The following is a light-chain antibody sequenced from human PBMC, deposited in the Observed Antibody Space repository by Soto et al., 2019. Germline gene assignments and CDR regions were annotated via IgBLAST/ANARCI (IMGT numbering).Light chain of an antibody. CDR3: QQSYNTPRT. Sequence: DIQMTQSPSSLSASVGDRVTITCRTSQPISDYLNWYQQKPGKAPSLLIYTASNLQTGVPSRFSGSGSGTHFNLTISSLQPEDFATYYCQQSYNTPRTFAQGTKVEIK. CDR1: QPISDY. CDR2: TAS. J-gene: IGKJ1*01. V-gene: IGKV1-39*01.